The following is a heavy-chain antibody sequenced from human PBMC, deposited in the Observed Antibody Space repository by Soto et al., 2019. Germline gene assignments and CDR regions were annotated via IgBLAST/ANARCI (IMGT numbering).Heavy chain of an antibody. V-gene: IGHV1-18*01. CDR2: INAGNGNT. D-gene: IGHD2-2*01. CDR1: GYTFTSYG. CDR3: ARTGYCSSTSCYAGILDY. J-gene: IGHJ4*02. Sequence: ASVKVSCKASGYTFTSYGISWVRQAPGQRLEWMGWINAGNGNTKYSQKFQGRVTITRDTSASTAYMELRSLRSDDTAVYYCARTGYCSSTSCYAGILDYWGQGTLVTVSS.